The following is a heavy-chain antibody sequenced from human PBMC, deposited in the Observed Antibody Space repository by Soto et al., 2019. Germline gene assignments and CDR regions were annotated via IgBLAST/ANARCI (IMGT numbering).Heavy chain of an antibody. V-gene: IGHV3-23*01. J-gene: IGHJ4*02. CDR3: AKDLLATVDY. Sequence: EVQLLESGGGLVQPGGSLRLSCAASGFTFSSYAMSWVRQAPGEGLEWVSAISGSGGSTYYADSVKGRFTISRDNSKNTLYLQMNRLRAEDTAVYCCAKDLLATVDYWGQGTLVTVSS. D-gene: IGHD5-12*01. CDR1: GFTFSSYA. CDR2: ISGSGGST.